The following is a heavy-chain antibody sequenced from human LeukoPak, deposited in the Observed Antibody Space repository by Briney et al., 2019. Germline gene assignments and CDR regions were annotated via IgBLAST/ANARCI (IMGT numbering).Heavy chain of an antibody. CDR3: ARSLYDSSGTDY. CDR1: GYTFTGYY. D-gene: IGHD3-22*01. Sequence: ASVKVSCKASGYTFTGYYMHWVRQAPGQGLEWMGQINPNSGGTNYAQKFQGRVTMTRDTSISTAYMELSRLRSDDTAVYYCARSLYDSSGTDYWGQGTLVTVSS. J-gene: IGHJ4*02. CDR2: INPNSGGT. V-gene: IGHV1-2*06.